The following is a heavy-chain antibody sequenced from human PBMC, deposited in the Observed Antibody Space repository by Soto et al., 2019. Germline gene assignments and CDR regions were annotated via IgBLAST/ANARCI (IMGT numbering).Heavy chain of an antibody. D-gene: IGHD3-10*01. V-gene: IGHV1-69*02. CDR2: IIPILGIA. J-gene: IGHJ4*02. CDR1: GGTFSSYT. CDR3: ARSHYGSGSFHHQDGSPGGY. Sequence: ASVKVSCKASGGTFSSYTISWVRQAPGQGLEWMGRIIPILGIANYAQKFQGRVTITADKSTSTAYMELSSLRSEDTAVYYCARSHYGSGSFHHQDGSPGGYWGQGTLVTVSS.